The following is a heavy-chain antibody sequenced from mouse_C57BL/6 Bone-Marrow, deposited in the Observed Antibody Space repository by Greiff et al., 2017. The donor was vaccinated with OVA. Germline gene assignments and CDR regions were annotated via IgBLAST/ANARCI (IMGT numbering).Heavy chain of an antibody. V-gene: IGHV1-26*01. D-gene: IGHD2-3*01. Sequence: EVQLQQSGPELVKPGASVKISCKASGYTFTDYYMNWVKQSHGKSLEWIGDINPNNGGTSYNQKFKGKATLTVDKSSSTAYMELRSLTSEDSAVYYCRGYWSYYFDYWGQGTTLTVSS. CDR1: GYTFTDYY. CDR2: INPNNGGT. J-gene: IGHJ2*01. CDR3: RGYWSYYFDY.